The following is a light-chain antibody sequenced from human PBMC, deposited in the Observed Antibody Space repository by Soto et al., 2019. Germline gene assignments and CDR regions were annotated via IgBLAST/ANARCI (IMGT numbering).Light chain of an antibody. CDR3: FTFASTTTHV. CDR2: ETS. CDR1: SSDFGSYKF. V-gene: IGLV2-23*01. Sequence: QSALTQPASVSGSPGQSVTISCTGTSSDFGSYKFVSWYQHPPGKVPKVSIYETSKRPAGGSDRFCGSKSGNTASPTISGLQAEVEADYYFFTFASTTTHVFGSETK. J-gene: IGLJ1*01.